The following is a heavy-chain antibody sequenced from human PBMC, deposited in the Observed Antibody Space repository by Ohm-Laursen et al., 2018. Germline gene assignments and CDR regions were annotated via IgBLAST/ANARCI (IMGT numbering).Heavy chain of an antibody. J-gene: IGHJ4*02. CDR2: IYYSGST. D-gene: IGHD3-3*01. CDR1: GGSITNYY. Sequence: SDTLSLTCPVSGGSITNYYWSWIRQPAGKGLEWIGYIYYSGSTNYNPSLKSRVTISVDTSKNQFSLKLSSVTAADTAVYYCARRITIFGVVLKPIDYFDYWGQGTLVTVSS. CDR3: ARRITIFGVVLKPIDYFDY. V-gene: IGHV4-59*07.